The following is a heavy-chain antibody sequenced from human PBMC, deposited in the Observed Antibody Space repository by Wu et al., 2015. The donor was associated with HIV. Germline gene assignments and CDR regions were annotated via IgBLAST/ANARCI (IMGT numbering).Heavy chain of an antibody. Sequence: QVQLVQSGAEVEKPGASVKVSCKASGYTFTGYYMHWVRQAPGQGLEWMGWINPNSGGTNYAQKFQGRVTMTRDTSISTAYMELSRLRSDDTAVYYCARVEGGSTMRVGAFDIWGQGTMVTVSS. D-gene: IGHD3-22*01. V-gene: IGHV1-2*02. J-gene: IGHJ3*02. CDR1: GYTFTGYY. CDR3: ARVEGGSTMRVGAFDI. CDR2: INPNSGGT.